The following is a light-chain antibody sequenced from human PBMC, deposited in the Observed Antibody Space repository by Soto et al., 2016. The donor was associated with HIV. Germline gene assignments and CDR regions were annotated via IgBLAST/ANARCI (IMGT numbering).Light chain of an antibody. CDR1: SLRTYD. V-gene: IGLV3-19*01. Sequence: SSELTQDPAVSVALGQTVRITRQGDSLRTYDVSWYQQKPGQAPILVIYAKHRRPSGIPDRFSGSTSGNTASLTITGAQTEDEADYYCNSRDSSGDLYVFGVGTTVTVL. CDR3: NSRDSSGDLYV. CDR2: AKH. J-gene: IGLJ1*01.